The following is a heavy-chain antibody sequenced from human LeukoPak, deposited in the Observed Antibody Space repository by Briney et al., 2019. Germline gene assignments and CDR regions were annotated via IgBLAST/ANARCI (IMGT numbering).Heavy chain of an antibody. CDR3: ARGGITMVRGVIRFDP. V-gene: IGHV4-59*01. D-gene: IGHD3-10*01. CDR2: IYYSGST. Sequence: SETLSLTCTVSGGAISSYYWSWIRQPPGTGLEGIGDIYYSGSTNDNPSLQRRVTISVDTSKNQFSLKLSSVTAADTAVYYCARGGITMVRGVIRFDPWGQGTLVTVSS. J-gene: IGHJ5*02. CDR1: GGAISSYY.